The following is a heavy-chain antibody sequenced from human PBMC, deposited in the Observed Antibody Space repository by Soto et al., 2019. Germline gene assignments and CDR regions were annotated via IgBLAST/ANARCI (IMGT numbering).Heavy chain of an antibody. CDR2: IYYSGST. Sequence: SETLSLTCTVSGGSISSSSYYWGWIRQPPGKGLEWIGSIYYSGSTYYNTSLKSRVTISVDTSKNQFSLKLSSVTAADTAVYYCARHGGTNLYYFDYWGQGTLVTVSS. CDR3: ARHGGTNLYYFDY. D-gene: IGHD3-16*01. CDR1: GGSISSSSYY. V-gene: IGHV4-39*01. J-gene: IGHJ4*02.